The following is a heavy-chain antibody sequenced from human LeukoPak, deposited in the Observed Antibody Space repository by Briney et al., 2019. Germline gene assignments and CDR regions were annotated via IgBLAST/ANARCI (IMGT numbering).Heavy chain of an antibody. J-gene: IGHJ4*02. CDR3: ARATVPAAIPIQSNFDY. Sequence: ASVKVSCKASGYTSTSYYMHWVRQAPGQGLEWMGIINPSGGSTSYAQKFQGRVTMTRDTSTSTVYMELSSLRSEDTAVYYCARATVPAAIPIQSNFDYWGQGTLVTVSS. D-gene: IGHD2-2*01. V-gene: IGHV1-46*01. CDR2: INPSGGST. CDR1: GYTSTSYY.